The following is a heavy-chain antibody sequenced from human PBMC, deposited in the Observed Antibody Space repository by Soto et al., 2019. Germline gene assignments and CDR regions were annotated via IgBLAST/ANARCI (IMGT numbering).Heavy chain of an antibody. CDR1: GFTVSSNY. V-gene: IGHV3-66*01. CDR3: ARDYTVSLGLFDY. CDR2: IYSGGST. J-gene: IGHJ4*02. Sequence: PGGSLRLSCAASGFTVSSNYMSWVRQAPGKGLEWVSVIYSGGSTYYADSVKGRFTISRDNSKNTLYLQMNSLRSEDTAVYYCARDYTVSLGLFDYWGQGTLVTVSS. D-gene: IGHD4-17*01.